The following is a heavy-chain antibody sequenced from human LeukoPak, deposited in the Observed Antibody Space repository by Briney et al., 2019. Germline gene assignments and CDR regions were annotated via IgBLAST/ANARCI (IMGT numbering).Heavy chain of an antibody. CDR2: IYYSGST. D-gene: IGHD2-21*01. CDR1: GGSISSYY. CDR3: ARRDLFYWYFDL. J-gene: IGHJ2*01. Sequence: SETLSLTCTVSGGSISSYYWSWIRQPPGKGLEWIGYIYYSGSTNYNPSLESRVTISVDTSKNQFSLKLSSVTAADTAVYYCARRDLFYWYFDLWGRGTLVTVSS. V-gene: IGHV4-59*08.